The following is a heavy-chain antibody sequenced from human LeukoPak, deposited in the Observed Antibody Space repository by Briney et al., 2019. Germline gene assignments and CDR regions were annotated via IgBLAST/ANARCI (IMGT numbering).Heavy chain of an antibody. V-gene: IGHV3-30-3*01. Sequence: GGSLRLSCAASGFTFSSYAMHWVRQAPGKGLEWVAVISYDGSNKYYADSVKGRFTISRDNSKNTLYLQMNSLRAEDTAVYYCARXLFDILXGXXPLPGDYWGQGTLVTVSS. CDR1: GFTFSSYA. CDR3: ARXLFDILXGXXPLPGDY. D-gene: IGHD3-9*01. J-gene: IGHJ4*02. CDR2: ISYDGSNK.